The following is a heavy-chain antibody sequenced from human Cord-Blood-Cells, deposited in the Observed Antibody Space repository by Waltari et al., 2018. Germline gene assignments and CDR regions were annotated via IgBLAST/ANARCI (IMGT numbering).Heavy chain of an antibody. Sequence: QLQLQESGTGLVKPSETLSLPRTVPGGSISSSSYYWGWIRQPPGKGLEWIGSIYYSGSTYYNPSLKSRVTISVDTSKNQFSLKLSSVTAADTAVYYCARGSASDMDVWGKGTTVTVSS. J-gene: IGHJ6*03. CDR3: ARGSASDMDV. CDR1: GGSISSSSYY. V-gene: IGHV4-39*01. CDR2: IYYSGST.